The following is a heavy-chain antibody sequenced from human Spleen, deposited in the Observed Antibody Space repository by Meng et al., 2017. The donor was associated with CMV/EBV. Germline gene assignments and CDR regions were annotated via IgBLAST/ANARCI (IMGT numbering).Heavy chain of an antibody. V-gene: IGHV1-18*01. Sequence: QVHRLQAGPEVKKPGASVRVSCKASGYTFGSYGICWVRQAPGQGLEWMGWFVNYVDTYPAPKFQGRVTMTTDTHTNTAFMELRSLTSDDTAVYYCASGTPSRSYCDYWGQGTLVTVSS. J-gene: IGHJ4*02. CDR3: ASGTPSRSYCDY. CDR1: GYTFGSYG. CDR2: FVNYVDT. D-gene: IGHD2-2*01.